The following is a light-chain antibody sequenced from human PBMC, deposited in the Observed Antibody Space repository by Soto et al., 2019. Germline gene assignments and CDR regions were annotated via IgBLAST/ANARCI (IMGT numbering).Light chain of an antibody. V-gene: IGLV2-11*01. J-gene: IGLJ2*01. Sequence: QSALTQPRSVSGSPGQSVTISCTGTSSDVGGYNYVSWYQQHPGKAPKLMIYDVNKRPSGVPDRFSGSKSGNTASLTISGLQAEDGADYYCCSYAGSYPVVFGGGTKLTVL. CDR3: CSYAGSYPVV. CDR2: DVN. CDR1: SSDVGGYNY.